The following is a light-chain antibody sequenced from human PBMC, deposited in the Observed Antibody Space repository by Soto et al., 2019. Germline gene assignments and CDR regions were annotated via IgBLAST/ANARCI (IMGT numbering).Light chain of an antibody. V-gene: IGLV2-14*03. CDR1: SSDVGGYSY. CDR3: CSYTRSGTLS. CDR2: DVS. J-gene: IGLJ2*01. Sequence: QSVLTQPPSASGSPGQSVAISCTGTSSDVGGYSYVSWYQQHPGKAPKLMIYDVSNRPSGVSDRFSGSKAGNTASLTISGLQAEDTAHYYCCSYTRSGTLSFGGGTKLTVL.